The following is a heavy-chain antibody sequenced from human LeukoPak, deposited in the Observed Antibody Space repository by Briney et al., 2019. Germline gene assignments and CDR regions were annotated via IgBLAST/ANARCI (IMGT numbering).Heavy chain of an antibody. CDR3: ARAAYGSTRFDP. D-gene: IGHD3-10*01. V-gene: IGHV4-31*03. J-gene: IGHJ5*02. CDR2: TYYSGST. CDR1: GGSISSGGYY. Sequence: SETLSLTCTVSGGSISSGGYYWSWIRQHPGKGLEWIGYTYYSGSTYYNPSLKSRVTISVDTSKNQFSLKLSSVTAADTAVYYCARAAYGSTRFDPWGQGTLVTVSS.